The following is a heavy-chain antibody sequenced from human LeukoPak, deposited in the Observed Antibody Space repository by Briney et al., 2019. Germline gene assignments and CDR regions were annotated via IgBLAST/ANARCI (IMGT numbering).Heavy chain of an antibody. J-gene: IGHJ3*02. V-gene: IGHV5-51*01. Sequence: GESLKISCKGSGYSFTSYWIGWVRQQAGKGLEWMGIIFPGDSDIRYSPSFQGQVTISADKSISTAYLHWSSLKASDTAMYYCASPIAAVASDTFDIWGQGTMVTVSS. CDR1: GYSFTSYW. CDR2: IFPGDSDI. CDR3: ASPIAAVASDTFDI. D-gene: IGHD6-6*01.